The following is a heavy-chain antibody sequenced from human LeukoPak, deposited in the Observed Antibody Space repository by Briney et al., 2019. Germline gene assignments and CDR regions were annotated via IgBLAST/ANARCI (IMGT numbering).Heavy chain of an antibody. Sequence: GGSLRLSCAASGFTFSSYSMNWVRQAPGKGLEWVSSISSSSSTVYYADSVKGRFTISRDNAKNSLYLQMNSLRAEDTAVYYCARGSTYYDSSGQVPFDYWGQGTLVTVSS. V-gene: IGHV3-48*01. D-gene: IGHD3-22*01. CDR3: ARGSTYYDSSGQVPFDY. CDR1: GFTFSSYS. CDR2: ISSSSSTV. J-gene: IGHJ4*02.